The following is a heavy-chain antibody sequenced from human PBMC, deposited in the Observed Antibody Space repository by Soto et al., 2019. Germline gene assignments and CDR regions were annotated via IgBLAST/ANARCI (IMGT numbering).Heavy chain of an antibody. CDR1: GFTFNNYA. Sequence: EVQLLESGGGLVQPGGSLRLSCAASGFTFNNYAMTWVRQAPGKGLEWVSAISGGGDTTSYADSVKGRFTVSRDGSKNTLYLQMSSLRAEDTALYSFAKGRGGSGSLTPRVDFWGQGTLVTVSS. D-gene: IGHD3-10*01. CDR3: AKGRGGSGSLTPRVDF. J-gene: IGHJ4*02. CDR2: ISGGGDTT. V-gene: IGHV3-23*01.